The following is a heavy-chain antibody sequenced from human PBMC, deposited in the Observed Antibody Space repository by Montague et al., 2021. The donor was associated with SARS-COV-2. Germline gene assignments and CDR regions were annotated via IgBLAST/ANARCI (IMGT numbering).Heavy chain of an antibody. Sequence: SETRSLTCSVSGGSINNYYWGWVRQSPGKGLEWIGYIYYSGSVTTSYXPSLKSRVSISVDTSENQFSLKLTSVTAADTAVYYCARRGGGEVFARFMYWYFDVWSRGSLVTVSS. J-gene: IGHJ2*01. CDR1: GGSINNYY. D-gene: IGHD2-21*01. CDR2: IYYSGSVTT. V-gene: IGHV4-59*13. CDR3: ARRGGGEVFARFMYWYFDV.